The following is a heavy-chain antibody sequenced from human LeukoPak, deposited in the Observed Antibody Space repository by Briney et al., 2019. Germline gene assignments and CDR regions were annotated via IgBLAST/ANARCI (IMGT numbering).Heavy chain of an antibody. V-gene: IGHV3-30-3*01. Sequence: PGRSLRLSCAASGFTFSSYAMHWVRQAPGKGLEWVAVISYDGSNKYYADSVKGRFTISRDNSKNTLYLQMNSLKTEDTAVHYCTTDGYFPNWNYPYWGQGTLVTVSS. D-gene: IGHD1-7*01. J-gene: IGHJ4*02. CDR3: TTDGYFPNWNYPY. CDR2: ISYDGSNK. CDR1: GFTFSSYA.